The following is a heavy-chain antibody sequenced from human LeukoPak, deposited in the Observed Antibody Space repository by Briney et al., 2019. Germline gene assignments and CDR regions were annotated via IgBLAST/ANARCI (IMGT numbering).Heavy chain of an antibody. Sequence: EASVKASCKASGGTFSSYAISWVRQAPGQGLEWMGRIIPIFGIANYAQKFQGRVTITADKSTSTAYMELSSLRSEDTAVYYCARDRYYYDSSGYHTAFDIWGQGTMVTVSS. CDR2: IIPIFGIA. V-gene: IGHV1-69*04. CDR3: ARDRYYYDSSGYHTAFDI. CDR1: GGTFSSYA. J-gene: IGHJ3*02. D-gene: IGHD3-22*01.